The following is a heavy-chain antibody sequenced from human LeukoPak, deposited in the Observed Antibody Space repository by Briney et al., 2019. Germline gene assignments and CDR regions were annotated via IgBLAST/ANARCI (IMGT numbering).Heavy chain of an antibody. Sequence: PSETLSLNCAVYGGSFSGYYWSWIRQPPGKGLEWIGEINHSGSTNYNPSLKSRVTISVDTSKNQFSLKLSSVTAADTAVYYCARGRYSGYDFYFDYWGQGTLVTVSS. V-gene: IGHV4-34*01. CDR3: ARGRYSGYDFYFDY. CDR2: INHSGST. CDR1: GGSFSGYY. D-gene: IGHD5-12*01. J-gene: IGHJ4*02.